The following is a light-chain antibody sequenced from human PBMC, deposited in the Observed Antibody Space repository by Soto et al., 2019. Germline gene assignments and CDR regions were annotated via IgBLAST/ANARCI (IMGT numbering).Light chain of an antibody. CDR3: LQYYSYPLT. V-gene: IGKV1-8*01. CDR1: QGISSY. CDR2: AAS. J-gene: IGKJ4*01. Sequence: AIRMTQSPSSLSASTGDRVTITCRASQGISSYLAWYQQKPGKAPKLLIYAASTLQSGVPSRFSGSGSGTDFTLTISCLQSEDFTTYYCLQYYSYPLTFGGGTKV.